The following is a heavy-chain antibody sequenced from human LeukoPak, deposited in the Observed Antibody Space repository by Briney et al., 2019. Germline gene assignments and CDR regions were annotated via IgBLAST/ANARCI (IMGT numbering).Heavy chain of an antibody. D-gene: IGHD6-13*01. CDR3: VRDGAGAAGGWFDL. CDR1: GFTLSSYE. J-gene: IGHJ5*02. Sequence: GDSLRLSCSASGFTLSSYEVNWLRQSPGEGLEWLSYIGSGGGTSYHVDAGRRRFTIPRHHAKNSLFLQMKSRRAEDTAVYYCVRDGAGAAGGWFDLWGEGTLDSV. CDR2: IGSGGGTS. V-gene: IGHV3-48*03.